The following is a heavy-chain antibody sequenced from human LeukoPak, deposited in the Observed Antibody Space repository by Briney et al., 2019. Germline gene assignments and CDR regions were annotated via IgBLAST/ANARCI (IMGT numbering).Heavy chain of an antibody. CDR1: GFTFSSYA. V-gene: IGHV3-23*01. CDR3: AKSRGFGESANDY. CDR2: ISGSGGSR. D-gene: IGHD3-10*01. J-gene: IGHJ4*02. Sequence: AGASLRLSCAASGFTFSSYAMSWVRQAPGKGLEWVSAISGSGGSRYYADSVKGRFTISRDNSKNTLYLQMNSLRAEDTAVYYCAKSRGFGESANDYWGQGTLVTVSS.